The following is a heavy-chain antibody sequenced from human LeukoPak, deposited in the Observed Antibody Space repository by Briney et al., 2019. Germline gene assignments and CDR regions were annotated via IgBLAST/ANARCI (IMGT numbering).Heavy chain of an antibody. CDR3: AKDLSGAADYYFEY. Sequence: GGSLRLSCAASGFTLSRYPMHWVRQAPGKGLEWVAVLSFDGTDKHYADSVKGRFTISRDNSKNTLYLQMNSLRGDDTAVYYCAKDLSGAADYYFEYWGQGTLVTVSS. D-gene: IGHD6-19*01. J-gene: IGHJ4*02. CDR2: LSFDGTDK. V-gene: IGHV3-30-3*01. CDR1: GFTLSRYP.